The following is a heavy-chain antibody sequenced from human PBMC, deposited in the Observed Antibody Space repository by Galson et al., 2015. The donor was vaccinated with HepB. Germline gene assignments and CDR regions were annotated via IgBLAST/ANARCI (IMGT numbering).Heavy chain of an antibody. CDR2: IYYNGDT. D-gene: IGHD4-17*01. J-gene: IGHJ4*02. CDR3: ARHRAYGDYADY. V-gene: IGHV4-39*01. CDR1: GGSISSAIHY. Sequence: LSLTCTVSGGSISSAIHYWGWIRQAPGKGLEWIGSIYYNGDTYYNPSLKSRVTISLDMSKNQFSLHLSSVTATDTAVYYCARHRAYGDYADYWGQGTLVTVSS.